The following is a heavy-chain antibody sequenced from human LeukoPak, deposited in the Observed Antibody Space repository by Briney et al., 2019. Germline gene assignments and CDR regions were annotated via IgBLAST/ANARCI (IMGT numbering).Heavy chain of an antibody. CDR3: ARGVEEPAAGTRWFDP. J-gene: IGHJ5*02. CDR2: IYYSGST. Sequence: PSQTLSLTCTLSGGSISSGDYYWSWIRQPPGEGLEWIGDIYYSGSTYYNPSPKSRVTRSVDTSKNQFSLKLSSVTAADTAVYYCARGVEEPAAGTRWFDPWGQGLLVTVSS. CDR1: GGSISSGDYY. D-gene: IGHD6-13*01. V-gene: IGHV4-30-4*08.